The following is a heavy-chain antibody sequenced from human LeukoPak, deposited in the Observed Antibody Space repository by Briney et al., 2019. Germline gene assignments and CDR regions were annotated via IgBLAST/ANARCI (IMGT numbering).Heavy chain of an antibody. CDR2: IYPGDSDT. Sequence: GESLKISCKGSGYSFTSYWIGWVRQMPGKGLEWMGIIYPGDSDTRYSPSFQGQVTISADKSISTAYLQWSSLKASDTAMYYCARLPGEQQLVHSVYYYYGMDVWGQGTTVTVSS. J-gene: IGHJ6*02. CDR1: GYSFTSYW. V-gene: IGHV5-51*01. CDR3: ARLPGEQQLVHSVYYYYGMDV. D-gene: IGHD6-13*01.